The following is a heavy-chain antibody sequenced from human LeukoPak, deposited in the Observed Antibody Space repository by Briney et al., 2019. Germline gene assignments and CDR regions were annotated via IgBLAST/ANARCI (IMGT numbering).Heavy chain of an antibody. D-gene: IGHD3-10*01. CDR3: ARDYYGSGSYSH. Sequence: SVKVSCKASGGTFSSYAISWVRQAPGQGLEWMGRIIPILGIANYAQKFQGRVTITADKSTSTAYMELNSLRSEDTAVYYCARDYYGSGSYSHWGQGTLVTVSS. J-gene: IGHJ4*02. CDR1: GGTFSSYA. V-gene: IGHV1-69*04. CDR2: IIPILGIA.